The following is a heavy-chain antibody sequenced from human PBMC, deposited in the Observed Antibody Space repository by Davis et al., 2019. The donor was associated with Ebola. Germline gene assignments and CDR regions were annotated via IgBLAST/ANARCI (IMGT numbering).Heavy chain of an antibody. CDR1: GFTFTTYW. J-gene: IGHJ6*03. Sequence: PGGSLRLSCTASGFTFTTYWMSWIRQPPGKGLEWIGYIYYSGSTNYNPSLKSRVTISVDTSKNQFSLKLSSVTAADTAVYYCARRIAAAGTLPPYYYYMDVWGKGTTVTVSS. V-gene: IGHV4-59*01. CDR3: ARRIAAAGTLPPYYYYMDV. D-gene: IGHD6-13*01. CDR2: IYYSGST.